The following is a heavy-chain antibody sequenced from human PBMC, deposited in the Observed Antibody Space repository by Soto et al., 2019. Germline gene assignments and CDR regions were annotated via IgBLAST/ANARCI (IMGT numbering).Heavy chain of an antibody. J-gene: IGHJ3*01. D-gene: IGHD4-4*01. CDR2: IYYSGST. Sequence: SSETLSLTCTVSGGSISSSSYYWGWIRQPPGKGLEWIGSIYYSGSTYYNPSPKSRVTISVDTSKNQFSLKLSSVTAEDTAVYYCGRAVGSNEAFDLWGQGTMVTVSS. V-gene: IGHV4-39*01. CDR3: GRAVGSNEAFDL. CDR1: GGSISSSSYY.